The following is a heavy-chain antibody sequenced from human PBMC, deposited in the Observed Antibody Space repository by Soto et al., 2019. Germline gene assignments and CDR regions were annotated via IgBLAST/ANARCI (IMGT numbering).Heavy chain of an antibody. CDR3: ARLVTIFGVVCYGLDV. D-gene: IGHD3-3*01. CDR2: IYPGDSDT. V-gene: IGHV5-51*01. Sequence: PGESLKISCKGSGYSFTSYWIGWVRQMPGKGLEWMGIIYPGDSDTRYSPSFQGQVTISADKSISTAYLQWSSLKASDTAMYYCARLVTIFGVVCYGLDVWGQGTTVPVSS. J-gene: IGHJ6*01. CDR1: GYSFTSYW.